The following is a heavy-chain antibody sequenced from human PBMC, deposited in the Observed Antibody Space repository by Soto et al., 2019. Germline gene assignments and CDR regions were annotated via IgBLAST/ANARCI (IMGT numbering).Heavy chain of an antibody. Sequence: PGWSLRLSCAASGFTFSSYGMHWVRQAPGKGLEWVAVIWYDGSNKYYADSVKGRFTISRDNSKNTLYLQMNSLRAEDTAVYYCARAVGYSSSWGGYYYYYGMDVWGQGTTVTVSS. CDR3: ARAVGYSSSWGGYYYYYGMDV. CDR1: GFTFSSYG. V-gene: IGHV3-33*01. J-gene: IGHJ6*02. D-gene: IGHD6-13*01. CDR2: IWYDGSNK.